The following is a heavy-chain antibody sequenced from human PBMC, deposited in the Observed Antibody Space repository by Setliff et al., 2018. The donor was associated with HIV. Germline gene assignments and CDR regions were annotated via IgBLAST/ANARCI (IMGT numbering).Heavy chain of an antibody. D-gene: IGHD2-2*01. Sequence: PGKSLKISCKGSGYSFTNYWIGWVRQVPGKGLEWMGIIYPADSDTRYSPSFQGQVTISADKSISTAYLQWSSLRASDTAVYYCSRASDPSHRMPPTNYYYYMDVWGKGTKVTSP. CDR1: GYSFTNYW. J-gene: IGHJ6*03. CDR2: IYPADSDT. CDR3: SRASDPSHRMPPTNYYYYMDV. V-gene: IGHV5-51*03.